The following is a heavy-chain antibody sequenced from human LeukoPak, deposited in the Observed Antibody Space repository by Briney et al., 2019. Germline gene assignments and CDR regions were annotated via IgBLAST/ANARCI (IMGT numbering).Heavy chain of an antibody. D-gene: IGHD2-8*01. V-gene: IGHV4-39*01. CDR1: GGSISNSSYY. CDR2: IYYSGST. J-gene: IGHJ5*02. Sequence: SETLSLTCTVSGGSISNSSYYWGWIRQPPGKGLEWIGSIYYSGSTYYNPSLKSRVIMSVDTSKNQFSLKLSSVTAPDTAVYYCARLKSGVGWFDPWGQGTLVTVSS. CDR3: ARLKSGVGWFDP.